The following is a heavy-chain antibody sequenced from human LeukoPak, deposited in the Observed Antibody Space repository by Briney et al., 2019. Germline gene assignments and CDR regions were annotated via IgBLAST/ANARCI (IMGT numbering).Heavy chain of an antibody. J-gene: IGHJ6*02. V-gene: IGHV3-9*01. CDR2: ISWNSGSM. CDR3: AKGPQGYYYYYGMDV. Sequence: GGSLRLSCAASGFTFDDYAMHWVRQAPGKGLEWVSGISWNSGSMGYADSVKGRFTISRDNAKNSLYLQMNSLRAEDTALYYCAKGPQGYYYYYGMDVWGQGTTVTVSS. CDR1: GFTFDDYA.